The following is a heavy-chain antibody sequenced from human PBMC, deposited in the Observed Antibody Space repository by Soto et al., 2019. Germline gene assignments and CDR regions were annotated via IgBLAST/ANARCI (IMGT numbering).Heavy chain of an antibody. CDR1: GGTFSSYA. V-gene: IGHV1-69*13. D-gene: IGHD3-3*01. Sequence: AASVKVSRKASGGTFSSYAISWVRQAPGQGLEWMGGIIPIFGTANYAQKFQGRVTITADESTSTAYMELSSLRSEDTAVYYCARDHYDFWSGYYKGVYWGQGTLVTVSS. CDR2: IIPIFGTA. J-gene: IGHJ4*02. CDR3: ARDHYDFWSGYYKGVY.